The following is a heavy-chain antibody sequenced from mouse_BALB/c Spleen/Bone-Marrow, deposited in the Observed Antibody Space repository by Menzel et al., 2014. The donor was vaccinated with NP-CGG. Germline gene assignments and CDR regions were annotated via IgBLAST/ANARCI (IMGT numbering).Heavy chain of an antibody. J-gene: IGHJ3*01. CDR3: ARDSDWFAY. V-gene: IGHV7-3*02. CDR1: GFTFADNY. Sequence: EVQLQESGGGLVQPGGSLRLSCATSGFTFADNYMTWGRQPPGKALEWLGFIRNKANGYTTEYSASVKGRLTISRDNSQSILYLQMNTLRAEDSATYYCARDSDWFAYWGQGTLVTVSA. CDR2: IRNKANGYTT.